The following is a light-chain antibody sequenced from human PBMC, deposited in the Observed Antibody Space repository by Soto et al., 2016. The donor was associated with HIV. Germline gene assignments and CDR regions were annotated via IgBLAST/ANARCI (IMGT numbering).Light chain of an antibody. Sequence: SYVLTQPPSVSVPPGKTARISCGGNNIGTKSVHWYQQKPGQAPVLVVYDDSDRPSGIPERFSGSNSGSAATLTISRVEAGDEADYYCQVWHSGGDNYVFGPGTKVSV. CDR2: DDS. J-gene: IGLJ1*01. CDR1: NIGTKS. V-gene: IGLV3-21*03. CDR3: QVWHSGGDNYV.